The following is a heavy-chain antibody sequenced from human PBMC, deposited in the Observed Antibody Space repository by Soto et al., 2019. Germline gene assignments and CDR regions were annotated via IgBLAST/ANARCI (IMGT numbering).Heavy chain of an antibody. V-gene: IGHV4-34*01. CDR1: GGSFGGYY. J-gene: IGHJ6*02. CDR2: INHSGGT. Sequence: PSETLSLTCAVYGGSFGGYYCSFIRHPPFKGLEWIVEINHSGGTNYNPSLKSRVTISVDTSKNQFSLKLSSVTAADTAVYYCARATYYYGSGSYGMDVWGQGTTVTVSS. CDR3: ARATYYYGSGSYGMDV. D-gene: IGHD3-10*01.